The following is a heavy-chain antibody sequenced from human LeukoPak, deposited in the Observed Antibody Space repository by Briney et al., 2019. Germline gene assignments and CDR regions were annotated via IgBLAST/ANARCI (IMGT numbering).Heavy chain of an antibody. Sequence: GGSLRLSCAASGFTFSTYAVNWVRQAPGKGLEWVSTISGSGDSTYYADSVKGRFTISRDNSKDTLYLQTNSLRVEDAAVYFCAKRARGYCSSTNCGTDYWGQGTLVTVSS. D-gene: IGHD2-2*01. CDR2: ISGSGDST. J-gene: IGHJ4*02. V-gene: IGHV3-23*01. CDR3: AKRARGYCSSTNCGTDY. CDR1: GFTFSTYA.